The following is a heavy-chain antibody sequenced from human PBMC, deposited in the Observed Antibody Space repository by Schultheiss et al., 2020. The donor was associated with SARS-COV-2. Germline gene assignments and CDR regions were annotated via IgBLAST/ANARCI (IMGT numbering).Heavy chain of an antibody. CDR2: IATSNGDT. Sequence: ASVKVSCKTSGYSFTTYGISWVRQAPGQGLEWMGWIATSNGDTKYAQKFQGRVTLTRDTATTTAYMELRSLTSDDTAVYYCARDPEYCSGGSCYTYFDYWGQGTLVTVSS. V-gene: IGHV1-18*01. D-gene: IGHD2-15*01. CDR3: ARDPEYCSGGSCYTYFDY. CDR1: GYSFTTYG. J-gene: IGHJ4*02.